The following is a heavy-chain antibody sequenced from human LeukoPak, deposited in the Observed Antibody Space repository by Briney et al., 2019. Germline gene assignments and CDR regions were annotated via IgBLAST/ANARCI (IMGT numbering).Heavy chain of an antibody. CDR2: IYSGGST. V-gene: IGHV3-66*01. Sequence: PGGSLRLSCAASGFTVSSNYMSWVRQAPGKGLEWVSVIYSGGSTYYADSVKGRFTISRDNSKNTLYLQMNSLRAEDTAVYYCARDRLYGEYYYYGMDVWGQGPTVTVSS. D-gene: IGHD2-2*02. CDR1: GFTVSSNY. CDR3: ARDRLYGEYYYYGMDV. J-gene: IGHJ6*02.